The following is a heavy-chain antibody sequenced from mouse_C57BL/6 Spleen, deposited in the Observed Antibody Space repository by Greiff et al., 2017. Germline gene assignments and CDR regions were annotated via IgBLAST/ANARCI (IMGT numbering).Heavy chain of an antibody. CDR3: ARSEPNWESWFAY. D-gene: IGHD4-1*01. CDR1: GYTFTSYW. Sequence: QVQLQQPGAELVKPGASVTLSCKASGYTFTSYWMHWVKQRPGRGLVWIGRMVPNSGGTKYNEKFKSKATLTVDKPSSTAYMQLSSLTSEDSAVYYCARSEPNWESWFAYWGQGTLVTVSA. J-gene: IGHJ3*01. CDR2: MVPNSGGT. V-gene: IGHV1-72*01.